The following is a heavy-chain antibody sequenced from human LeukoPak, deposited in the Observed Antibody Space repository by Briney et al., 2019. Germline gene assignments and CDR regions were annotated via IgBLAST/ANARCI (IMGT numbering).Heavy chain of an antibody. CDR2: TYYMSKWSS. J-gene: IGHJ4*02. D-gene: IGHD6-13*01. Sequence: SQTLSLTCAISGDSVSSNIAAWNWIRQSPARGLEWLGRTYYMSKWSSDYAVFVKSRIRINSDTSKNQFSLQLNSVTPEDTAVYYCVRGAFIAAAGLFDSWGQGTLVTVSS. CDR3: VRGAFIAAAGLFDS. CDR1: GDSVSSNIAA. V-gene: IGHV6-1*01.